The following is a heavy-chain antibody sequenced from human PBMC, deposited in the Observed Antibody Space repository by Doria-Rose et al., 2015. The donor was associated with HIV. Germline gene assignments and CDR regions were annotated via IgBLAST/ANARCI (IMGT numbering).Heavy chain of an antibody. J-gene: IGHJ4*02. CDR1: GASVSSRGYY. V-gene: IGHV4-31*03. Sequence: TLSLTCSVSGASVSSRGYYWNWIRQVPGKGLESLGYTYYTGTSDYSPSLKSRLNMAVDTSKNQFSLKLSFVTVADTAVYYCARMGSYRERDYWGQGALVIVSA. CDR3: ARMGSYRERDY. CDR2: TYYTGTS. D-gene: IGHD3-3*01.